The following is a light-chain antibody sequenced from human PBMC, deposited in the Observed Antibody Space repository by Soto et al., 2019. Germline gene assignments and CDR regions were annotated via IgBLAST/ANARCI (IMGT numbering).Light chain of an antibody. V-gene: IGLV1-40*01. J-gene: IGLJ2*01. CDR3: QSYDSSLSVV. CDR1: SSNIGAGYD. Sequence: QPVLTQPPSVSGAPGQRVTISCTGSSSNIGAGYDVHWYQQLPGTAPKLLIYVNINRPSGVPDRFSGSKSGTSASLAITGFQAEDEADYYCQSYDSSLSVVFGGGTKLTVL. CDR2: VNI.